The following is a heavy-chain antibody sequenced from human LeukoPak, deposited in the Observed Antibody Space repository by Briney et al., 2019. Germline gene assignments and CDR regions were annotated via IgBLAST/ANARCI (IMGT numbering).Heavy chain of an antibody. Sequence: SETLSLTCAVSGGSFSDFYWSWIRQTPGKGLEWIGEINHSGDTNYNPSLTSRVTISVDTSRSQFSLNLTSVIDADTAVYYCAKGPHRYGSTWFYSRASFYFDYWGQGALVTVSS. CDR1: GGSFSDFY. V-gene: IGHV4-34*01. CDR3: AKGPHRYGSTWFYSRASFYFDY. CDR2: INHSGDT. J-gene: IGHJ4*02. D-gene: IGHD2-2*01.